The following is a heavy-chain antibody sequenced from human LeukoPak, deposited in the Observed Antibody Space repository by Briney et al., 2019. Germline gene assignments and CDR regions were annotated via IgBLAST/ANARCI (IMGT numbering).Heavy chain of an antibody. J-gene: IGHJ4*02. V-gene: IGHV3-23*01. CDR2: ISGSGGST. Sequence: GGSLRLSCAASGFTFNTYAMSWVRQAPGKGLEWVSAISGSGGSTYYADSVKGRFTISRDNSKNTLYLQMNSLRAEDTAVYYCADYYYDSSGYYYGGQGTLVTVSS. CDR3: ADYYYDSSGYYY. CDR1: GFTFNTYA. D-gene: IGHD3-22*01.